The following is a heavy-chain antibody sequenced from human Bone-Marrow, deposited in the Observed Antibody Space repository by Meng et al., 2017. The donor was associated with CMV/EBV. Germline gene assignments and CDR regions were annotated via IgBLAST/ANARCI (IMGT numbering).Heavy chain of an antibody. Sequence: SETLSLTCTVSGGSISSYYWSWIRQPPGKGLEWIGYIYYSGSTNYNPSLKSRVTISVDASKNQFSLKLSSVTAADTAVYYCARALDSSGSLFDYWGQGTRVTGSS. CDR2: IYYSGST. V-gene: IGHV4-59*01. D-gene: IGHD3-22*01. CDR1: GGSISSYY. J-gene: IGHJ4*02. CDR3: ARALDSSGSLFDY.